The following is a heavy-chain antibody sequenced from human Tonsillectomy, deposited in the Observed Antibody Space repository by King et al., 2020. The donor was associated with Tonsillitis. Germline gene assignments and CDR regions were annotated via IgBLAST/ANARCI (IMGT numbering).Heavy chain of an antibody. V-gene: IGHV2-5*02. CDR1: GFSLSTSVVS. D-gene: IGHD6-19*01. CDR2: IYWDVVK. Sequence: FTLKESGPTLVKPTQTLTLTCTFSGFSLSTSVVSVGWIRQPPGKTLEWLALIYWDVVKRYSPSLKSRLAITKDTSKNQVVLTMTNMDPVDTATYYCAHRRRAVGFDPWGQGTLVTVSS. J-gene: IGHJ5*02. CDR3: AHRRRAVGFDP.